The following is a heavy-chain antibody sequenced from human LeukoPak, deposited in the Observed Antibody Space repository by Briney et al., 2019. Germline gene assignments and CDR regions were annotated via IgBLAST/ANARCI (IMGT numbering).Heavy chain of an antibody. CDR2: ISWNSGSI. CDR3: AKGMTYFDWLTPLNY. J-gene: IGHJ4*02. V-gene: IGHV3-9*01. Sequence: GRSLRLSCAASGFTFDDYAMHWVRQAPGKGLEWVSGISWNSGSIGYAESVKGRFTISRDNAKNSLYLQMNSLRAEDTALYYCAKGMTYFDWLTPLNYWGQGTLVTVSS. CDR1: GFTFDDYA. D-gene: IGHD3-9*01.